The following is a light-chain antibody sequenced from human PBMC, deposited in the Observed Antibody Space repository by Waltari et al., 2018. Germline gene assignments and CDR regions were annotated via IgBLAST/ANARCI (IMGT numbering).Light chain of an antibody. Sequence: QSALTQPASVSGSPGQPITISCTGTRNAVGSYNLASWYQRHPGKAPELLIYEGSKRPSGVSNRFSGSKSGNTASLTISGLQAEDEADYFCCSYASGSTIIFGGGTKLTVL. J-gene: IGLJ2*01. V-gene: IGLV2-23*01. CDR3: CSYASGSTII. CDR2: EGS. CDR1: RNAVGSYNL.